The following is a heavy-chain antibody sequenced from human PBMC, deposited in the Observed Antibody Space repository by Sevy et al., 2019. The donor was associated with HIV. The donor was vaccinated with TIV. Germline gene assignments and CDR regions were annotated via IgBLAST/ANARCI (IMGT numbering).Heavy chain of an antibody. Sequence: ASVKVSCKVSGYTLTKLSMHCVRQAPGKGLEWMGTFDPEDGETIYAQKFQGRVTMTEDTSTDTAYMELSSLRSEDTAVYYCATTKDYYENSGDPFDYWGQRTLVTVSS. CDR1: GYTLTKLS. D-gene: IGHD3-22*01. V-gene: IGHV1-24*01. CDR2: FDPEDGET. J-gene: IGHJ4*02. CDR3: ATTKDYYENSGDPFDY.